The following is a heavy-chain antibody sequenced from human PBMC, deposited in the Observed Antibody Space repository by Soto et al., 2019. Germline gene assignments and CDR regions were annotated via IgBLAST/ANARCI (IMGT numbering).Heavy chain of an antibody. V-gene: IGHV3-30*18. Sequence: QVQLVESGGGVVHPGRSLRLSCAASGFTFSTYGMHWVRQAPGKGLEWVAVIWDDGSNQYYADSVEGRLTISRDNSKSTLYLQMDSLRPEDTAVYYRAKGGSSGWDLDYWGQGTLVTVSS. D-gene: IGHD6-19*01. CDR1: GFTFSTYG. CDR2: IWDDGSNQ. CDR3: AKGGSSGWDLDY. J-gene: IGHJ4*02.